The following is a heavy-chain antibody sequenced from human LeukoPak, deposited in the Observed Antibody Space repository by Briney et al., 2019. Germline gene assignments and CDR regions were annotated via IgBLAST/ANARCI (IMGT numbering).Heavy chain of an antibody. CDR2: IIPIFGVP. D-gene: IGHD6-19*01. Sequence: WASVKVSCKASGYTFTSYGISWVRQAPGQGLEWMGKIIPIFGVPNYAQKFQGRVTITADKSTSTVYMELSSLRSDDTAVYFCAREISVAGTHFFDYWGQGILVTVSS. J-gene: IGHJ4*02. CDR3: AREISVAGTHFFDY. CDR1: GYTFTSYG. V-gene: IGHV1-69*04.